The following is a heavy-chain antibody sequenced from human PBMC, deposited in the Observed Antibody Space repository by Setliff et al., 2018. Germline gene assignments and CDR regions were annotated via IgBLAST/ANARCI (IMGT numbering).Heavy chain of an antibody. J-gene: IGHJ6*02. CDR3: ATLLANYGSGMDV. D-gene: IGHD3-10*01. CDR2: IFQSGNT. Sequence: KASETLSLTCAVSGSSIISDYYRVWIRQPPGRGLEWIGSIFQSGNTYYNPSLKSRVTISVDTSKNQFSLKVNSVTAADTAVYYCATLLANYGSGMDVWGQGTTVTVSS. CDR1: GSSIISDYY. V-gene: IGHV4-38-2*01.